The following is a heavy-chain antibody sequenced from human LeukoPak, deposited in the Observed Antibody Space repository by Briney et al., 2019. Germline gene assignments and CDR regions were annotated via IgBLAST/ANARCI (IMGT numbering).Heavy chain of an antibody. J-gene: IGHJ4*02. Sequence: SETLSLTCTVSGGSISSGDYYWSWIRQPPGKGLEWIGYIYYSGGTYYNPSLKSRVTISVDTSKNQFSLKLSSVTAADTAVYYCASSLIVVVPAAIHPIDYWGQGTLVTVSS. V-gene: IGHV4-30-4*08. CDR1: GGSISSGDYY. CDR2: IYYSGGT. CDR3: ASSLIVVVPAAIHPIDY. D-gene: IGHD2-2*02.